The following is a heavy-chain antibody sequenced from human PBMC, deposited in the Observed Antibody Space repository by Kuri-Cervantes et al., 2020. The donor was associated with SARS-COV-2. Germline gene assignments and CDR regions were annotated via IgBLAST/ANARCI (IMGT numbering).Heavy chain of an antibody. D-gene: IGHD4-17*01. CDR2: INHSGST. J-gene: IGHJ3*02. CDR1: GGSISSYY. V-gene: IGHV4-34*01. Sequence: GSLRLSCTVSGGSISSYYWSWIRQPPGKGLEWIGEINHSGSTNYNPSLKSRVTVSVDTSKNQFSLKLSSVTAADTAVYYCARDTTPTVTTRADAFDIWGQGTMVTVSS. CDR3: ARDTTPTVTTRADAFDI.